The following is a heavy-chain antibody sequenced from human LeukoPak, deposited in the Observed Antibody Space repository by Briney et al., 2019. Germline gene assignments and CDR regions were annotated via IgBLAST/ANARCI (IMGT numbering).Heavy chain of an antibody. CDR2: ISSSSTI. V-gene: IGHV3-48*02. CDR1: GFTLSSYS. CDR3: ARDRLLWLY. Sequence: GGSLRLSCAASGFTLSSYSMNWVRQAPGKGLEWVSYISSSSTIYYADSVKGRFTISRDNAKNSLYLQMNSLRDEDTAVYYCARDRLLWLYWGQGTLVTVSS. D-gene: IGHD3-10*01. J-gene: IGHJ4*02.